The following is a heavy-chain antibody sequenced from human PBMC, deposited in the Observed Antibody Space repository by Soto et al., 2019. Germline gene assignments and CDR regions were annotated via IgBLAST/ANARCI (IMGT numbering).Heavy chain of an antibody. CDR3: ARFPFSTSSWSNPRYFDS. J-gene: IGHJ4*02. CDR1: GGSFSGYY. Sequence: QVQLQQWGAGLLKPSETLSLTCAVSGGSFSGYYWSWNRQTPGKGLEWIGEINHSGFTDYNPSLTSRVTISVDTSKNHFSLKLTSVTAADTAVYYCARFPFSTSSWSNPRYFDSWGQGTLVTVSS. V-gene: IGHV4-34*01. D-gene: IGHD6-13*01. CDR2: INHSGFT.